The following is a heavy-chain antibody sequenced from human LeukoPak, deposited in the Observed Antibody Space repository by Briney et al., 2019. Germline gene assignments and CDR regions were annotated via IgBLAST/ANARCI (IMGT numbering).Heavy chain of an antibody. CDR1: GYTFSSYG. CDR3: AREGRAIVGATPLDY. CDR2: INNYNGDR. D-gene: IGHD1-26*01. V-gene: IGHV1-18*01. J-gene: IGHJ4*02. Sequence: ASVKVSCKASGYTFSSYGISWMRQAPGQGLEWMGWINNYNGDRNSSQKFQGRVTMTTDTSTSTAYMELRSLRSDDTAVYYCAREGRAIVGATPLDYWGQGTLDTVSS.